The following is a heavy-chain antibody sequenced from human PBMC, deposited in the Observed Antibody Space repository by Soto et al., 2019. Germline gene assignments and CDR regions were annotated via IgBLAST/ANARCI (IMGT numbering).Heavy chain of an antibody. J-gene: IGHJ6*02. CDR3: ARALGYGDYAPEYGMDV. D-gene: IGHD4-17*01. Sequence: GGSLRLSCAASGFTFSSYGMHWVRQAPGKGLEWVAVIWYDGSNKYYADSVKGRFTISRDNSKNTLYLQMNSLRAEDTAVYYCARALGYGDYAPEYGMDVWGQGTTVTVSS. CDR1: GFTFSSYG. CDR2: IWYDGSNK. V-gene: IGHV3-33*01.